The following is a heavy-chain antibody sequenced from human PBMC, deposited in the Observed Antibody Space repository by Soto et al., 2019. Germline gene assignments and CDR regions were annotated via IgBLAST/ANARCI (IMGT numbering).Heavy chain of an antibody. CDR3: ATQAVGSSWYYWFDP. CDR2: IHYTGTT. J-gene: IGHJ5*02. V-gene: IGHV4-39*01. CDR1: GGSLSSSPYY. D-gene: IGHD6-13*01. Sequence: SETLSLTCSVSGGSLSSSPYYWGWIRQSPGKGLEWIGGIHYTGTTYYNPSLKSRVTVSVDTSKNQFSLKLSSVTAADTAVYYCATQAVGSSWYYWFDPWGQGTLVTVSS.